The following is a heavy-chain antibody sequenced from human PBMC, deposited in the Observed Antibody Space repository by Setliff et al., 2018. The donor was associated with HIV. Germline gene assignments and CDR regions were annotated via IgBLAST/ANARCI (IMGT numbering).Heavy chain of an antibody. J-gene: IGHJ4*02. CDR2: IKQDGHNK. Sequence: ETLSLSCAGSGFTFSSFWMAWVRQAPGKGLEWVASIKQDGHNKYYVDSVKGRFIISRDNAKNSLYLQMNTLRAEDTAVYYCARGPIGIPDYWGQGTLVTVSS. D-gene: IGHD1-20*01. CDR1: GFTFSSFW. V-gene: IGHV3-7*01. CDR3: ARGPIGIPDY.